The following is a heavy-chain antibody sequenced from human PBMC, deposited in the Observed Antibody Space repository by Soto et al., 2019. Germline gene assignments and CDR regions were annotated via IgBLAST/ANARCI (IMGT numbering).Heavy chain of an antibody. CDR2: ISGSGDRT. CDR3: VKDDGGYPSTAPH. CDR1: GITISNYP. V-gene: IGHV3-23*01. Sequence: EVQLLESGGGLVQPGGSLRLSCAASGITISNYPMSWVRQAPGKGLDWVSGISGSGDRTYYADSAKGRFTISKDISKNSLSLQLDSLRVEETAVYFCVKDDGGYPSTAPHWGQGTLVTVSS. J-gene: IGHJ4*01. D-gene: IGHD3-22*01.